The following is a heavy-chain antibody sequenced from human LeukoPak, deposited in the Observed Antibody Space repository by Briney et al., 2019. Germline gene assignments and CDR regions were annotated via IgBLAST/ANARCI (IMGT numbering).Heavy chain of an antibody. V-gene: IGHV3-74*01. CDR2: INIDGSSG. Sequence: GGSLRLSCAASGLTVSSNYMSWVRQAPGKGLVWVSRINIDGSSGSYADSVAGRFTISRDNDKNTLYLQMNSLRAEDTAVYYCTREVSGSLYFDYWGQGSLVTVSS. CDR1: GLTVSSNY. J-gene: IGHJ4*02. CDR3: TREVSGSLYFDY. D-gene: IGHD1-26*01.